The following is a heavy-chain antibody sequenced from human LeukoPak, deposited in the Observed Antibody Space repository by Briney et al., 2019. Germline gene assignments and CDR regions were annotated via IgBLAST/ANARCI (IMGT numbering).Heavy chain of an antibody. CDR3: AGDSRGFDY. D-gene: IGHD3-10*01. CDR1: GFSVSSDE. Sequence: GGSLTLSWAASGFSVSSDEMNWVSLAPGEGMGWVSYISISGSTIYYADSVKDRFTISRDNAKNSLYLQRNLLRAEDTAVYYFAGDSRGFDYWGQRTLVTVSS. CDR2: ISISGSTI. V-gene: IGHV3-48*03. J-gene: IGHJ4*02.